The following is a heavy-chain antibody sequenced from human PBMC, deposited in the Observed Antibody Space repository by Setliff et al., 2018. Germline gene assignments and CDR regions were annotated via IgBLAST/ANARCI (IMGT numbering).Heavy chain of an antibody. CDR2: ISGSGDST. J-gene: IGHJ4*02. V-gene: IGHV3-23*01. CDR1: GFTFGNYA. D-gene: IGHD1-26*01. Sequence: GGSLRLSCVASGFTFGNYAMSWVRQAPGKGPEWVSTISGSGDSTYYADAMRGRFTISRDNSKNSLYLQAKGLRAEDTAVYYCVKDGVGPTYTYFFDYWGQGSPVTVSS. CDR3: VKDGVGPTYTYFFDY.